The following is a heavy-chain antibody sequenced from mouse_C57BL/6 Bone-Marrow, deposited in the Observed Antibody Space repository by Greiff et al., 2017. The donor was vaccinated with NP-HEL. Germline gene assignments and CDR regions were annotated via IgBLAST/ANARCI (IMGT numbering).Heavy chain of an antibody. CDR3: TSYDGSVDY. CDR1: GFNIKDDY. V-gene: IGHV14-4*01. Sequence: VHVKQSGAELVRPGASVKLSCTASGFNIKDDYMHWVKQRPEQGLEWIGWIDPENGDTEYASKFQGKATITADTSSNTAYLQLSSLTSEDTAVYYCTSYDGSVDYWGQGTTLTVSS. CDR2: IDPENGDT. J-gene: IGHJ2*01. D-gene: IGHD2-3*01.